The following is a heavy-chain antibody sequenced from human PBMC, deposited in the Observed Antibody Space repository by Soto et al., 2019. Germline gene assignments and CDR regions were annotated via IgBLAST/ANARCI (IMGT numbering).Heavy chain of an antibody. D-gene: IGHD3-10*01. CDR1: GYFISTAYY. CDR2: VHHSGTT. CDR3: ARPPSPGHYYGLDV. V-gene: IGHV4-38-2*02. J-gene: IGHJ6*02. Sequence: SETLSLTCTVSGYFISTAYYWCWIRQSPGKGLEWVGAVHHSGTTYYNPSLKSRVTISMDTTNNQFSLKLSFVTAADTAVYYCARPPSPGHYYGLDVWGQGTTVTVSS.